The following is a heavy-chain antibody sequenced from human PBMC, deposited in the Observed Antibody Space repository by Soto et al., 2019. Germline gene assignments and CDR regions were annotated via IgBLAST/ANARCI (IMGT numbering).Heavy chain of an antibody. CDR1: GYTFTSYG. CDR2: ISAYNGNT. D-gene: IGHD4-17*01. V-gene: IGHV1-18*01. J-gene: IGHJ4*02. CDR3: ARDRAVTQDFDY. Sequence: ASVKVSCKASGYTFTSYGISWVRQAPGQGLEWMGWISAYNGNTNYAQKLQGRVTMTTDTSTSTAYMELRSLRSYDTAVYYCARDRAVTQDFDYWGQGTLVTVSS.